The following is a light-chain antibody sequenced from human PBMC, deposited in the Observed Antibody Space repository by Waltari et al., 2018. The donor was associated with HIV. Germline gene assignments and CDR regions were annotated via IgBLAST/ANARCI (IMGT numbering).Light chain of an antibody. J-gene: IGLJ1*01. CDR1: INEVGGYDH. V-gene: IGLV2-14*03. CDR2: DVN. Sequence: QSALTQPASVSGSPGQSITISCTGTINEVGGYDHVSWYQLHPGKAPKLIIYDVNKRPSGVSLRFSGSKSGNTASLTISGLQAEDEAYYYCNSYTRSITSVFGTGSKVTVL. CDR3: NSYTRSITSV.